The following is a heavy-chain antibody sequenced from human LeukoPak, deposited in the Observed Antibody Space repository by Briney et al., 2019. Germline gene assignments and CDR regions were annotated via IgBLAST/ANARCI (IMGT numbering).Heavy chain of an antibody. J-gene: IGHJ3*02. D-gene: IGHD6-19*01. CDR1: GFTLSTYT. CDR3: AAAVATSGPVAFDI. V-gene: IGHV3-74*01. Sequence: PGGSLRLSCAASGFTLSTYTMNWVRQAPGKGLVWVSRINSDGSSTSYADSVKGRFTISRDNAKNTLYLQMNSLRAEDTAVYYCAAAVATSGPVAFDIWGQGTMVTVSS. CDR2: INSDGSST.